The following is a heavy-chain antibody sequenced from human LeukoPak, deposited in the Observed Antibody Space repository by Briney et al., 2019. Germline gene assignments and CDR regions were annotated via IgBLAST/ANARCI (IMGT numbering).Heavy chain of an antibody. CDR3: AKPSLYYYDTSGYYRYWYSDL. J-gene: IGHJ2*01. Sequence: GGTLRLSCAASGFTFSRYGMSWVRQAPGKGLEWVSAISGSGGSTYYADSVKGRFTISRDNSKNTLYLQMNSLRAEDTAVYYCAKPSLYYYDTSGYYRYWYSDLWGRGTLVTVSS. CDR1: GFTFSRYG. CDR2: ISGSGGST. V-gene: IGHV3-23*01. D-gene: IGHD3-22*01.